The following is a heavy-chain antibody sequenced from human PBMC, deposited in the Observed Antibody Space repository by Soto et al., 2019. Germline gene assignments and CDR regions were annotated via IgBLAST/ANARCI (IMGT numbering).Heavy chain of an antibody. V-gene: IGHV3-30*18. CDR3: AKDLVVVTEAGMDV. Sequence: QVQLVESGGGVVQPGRSLRLSCAASGVTFSNYGIHWVRQAPGKGLEWVALISHDGGTEYYADSAKGRFTVSRDNAKNTVHLQMNSLRPEDTALYYCAKDLVVVTEAGMDVWGQGTTVIVSS. D-gene: IGHD2-21*02. CDR1: GVTFSNYG. CDR2: ISHDGGTE. J-gene: IGHJ6*02.